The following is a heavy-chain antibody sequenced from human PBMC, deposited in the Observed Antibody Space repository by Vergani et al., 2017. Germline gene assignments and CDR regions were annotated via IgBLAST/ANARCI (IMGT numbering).Heavy chain of an antibody. Sequence: EVQLVESGGVVVQPGGSLRLSCAASGFTFDDYTMHWVRQAPGKGLEWVSLISWDGGSTYYADSVKGRFTISRDNSKNSLYLQMNSLRAEDTAVYYCARERDFPPNFDYWGQGTLVTVSS. D-gene: IGHD3-3*01. V-gene: IGHV3-43*01. CDR2: ISWDGGST. J-gene: IGHJ4*02. CDR3: ARERDFPPNFDY. CDR1: GFTFDDYT.